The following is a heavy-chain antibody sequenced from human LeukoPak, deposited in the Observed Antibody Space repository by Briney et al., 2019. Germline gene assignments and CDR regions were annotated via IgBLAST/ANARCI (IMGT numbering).Heavy chain of an antibody. Sequence: SVKVSCKASGGTFSSYAISWVRQAPGQGLEWMGRIIPILGIANYAQKFQGRVTITADKSTSTAYMELSSLRSEDTAVYYCARDQGYYYGSGSYSVFDSWGQGTLVTVSS. D-gene: IGHD3-10*01. CDR1: GGTFSSYA. J-gene: IGHJ5*01. V-gene: IGHV1-69*04. CDR3: ARDQGYYYGSGSYSVFDS. CDR2: IIPILGIA.